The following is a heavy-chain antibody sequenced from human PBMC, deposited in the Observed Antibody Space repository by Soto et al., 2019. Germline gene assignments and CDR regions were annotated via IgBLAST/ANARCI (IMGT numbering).Heavy chain of an antibody. Sequence: SETLSLTCTVSGGSISSGGYYWSWIRQHPGKGLEWIGYIYYSGSTYYNPSLKSRVTISVDTSKNQFSLKLSSVTAADTAVYYCARATDRGYGSGIFYGMDVWGQGTTLTVSS. D-gene: IGHD3-10*01. CDR2: IYYSGST. V-gene: IGHV4-30-4*08. J-gene: IGHJ6*02. CDR3: ARATDRGYGSGIFYGMDV. CDR1: GGSISSGGYY.